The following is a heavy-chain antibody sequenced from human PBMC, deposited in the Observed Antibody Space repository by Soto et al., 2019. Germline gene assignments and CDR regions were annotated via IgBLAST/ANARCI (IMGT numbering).Heavy chain of an antibody. V-gene: IGHV1-69*01. Sequence: QVQLVQSGAEVKKPGSSVKVSCKASGGTFGSYAITWVRRAPGQGLEWLGGIIPILNSPAYEQKFKARVVITEDEITNTAYMELNSLRFDDTAVYYCAREATYCTSATCPKFYDMDVWGQGTTVTVAS. CDR1: GGTFGSYA. CDR2: IIPILNSP. CDR3: AREATYCTSATCPKFYDMDV. J-gene: IGHJ6*02. D-gene: IGHD2-2*01.